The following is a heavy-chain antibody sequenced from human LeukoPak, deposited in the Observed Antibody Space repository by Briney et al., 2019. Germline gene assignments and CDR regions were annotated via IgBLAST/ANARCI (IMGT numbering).Heavy chain of an antibody. CDR2: ISAYNGNT. J-gene: IGHJ5*02. Sequence: GASVKVSCKASGYTFTSYGISWVRQAPGQGLEWMGWISAYNGNTNYAQKLQGRVTMTTDTSTSTAYMELRSLRSDDTAVYYCASTAEGGYSYGYVGSIWFDPWGQGTLVTVSS. CDR1: GYTFTSYG. D-gene: IGHD5-18*01. V-gene: IGHV1-18*01. CDR3: ASTAEGGYSYGYVGSIWFDP.